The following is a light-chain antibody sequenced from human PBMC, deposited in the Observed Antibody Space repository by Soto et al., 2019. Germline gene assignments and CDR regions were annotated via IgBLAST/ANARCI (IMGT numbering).Light chain of an antibody. CDR3: QQYGSSPYT. V-gene: IGKV3-20*01. CDR1: QSVSRSY. Sequence: EIVLTQSPGTLSLSPGERATLSCRASQSVSRSYLAWYQQKPGQAPRLPIYGASSRATGIPDRFSGSGSGTDFTLTISRLEPEDFAVYYCQQYGSSPYTFGQGTKLEIK. J-gene: IGKJ2*01. CDR2: GAS.